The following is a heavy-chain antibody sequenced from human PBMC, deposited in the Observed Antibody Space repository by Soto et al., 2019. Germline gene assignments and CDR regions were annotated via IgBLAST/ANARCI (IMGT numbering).Heavy chain of an antibody. D-gene: IGHD3-22*01. V-gene: IGHV1-18*01. J-gene: IGHJ5*02. CDR3: AREYPFTEYYYDSSGFGWFDP. CDR1: GYTFTSYG. Sequence: GASLKVSCKASGYTFTSYGISWVRQAPGQGLEWMGWISAYNGNTNYAQKLQGRVTMTTDTSTSTAYMELRSLRSDDTAVYYCAREYPFTEYYYDSSGFGWFDPWGQGTLVNVSS. CDR2: ISAYNGNT.